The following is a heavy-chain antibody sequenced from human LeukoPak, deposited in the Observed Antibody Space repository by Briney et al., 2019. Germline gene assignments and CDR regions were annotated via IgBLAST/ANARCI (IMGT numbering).Heavy chain of an antibody. CDR3: ARGYYYGSGSYSVVRY. D-gene: IGHD3-10*01. Sequence: ASVKVSCKASGYTFTGYYMHWVRQAPGQGLEWMGIINPSGGSTSYAQKFQGRVTMTRDMSTSTVYMELSSLRSEDTAVYYCARGYYYGSGSYSVVRYWGQGTLVTVSS. V-gene: IGHV1-46*01. CDR2: INPSGGST. CDR1: GYTFTGYY. J-gene: IGHJ4*02.